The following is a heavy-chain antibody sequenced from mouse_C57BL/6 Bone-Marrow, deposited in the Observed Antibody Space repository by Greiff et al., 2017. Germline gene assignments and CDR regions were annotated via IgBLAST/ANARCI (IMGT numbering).Heavy chain of an antibody. CDR1: GYSITSDY. Sequence: EVMLVESGPGLAKPSQTLSLTCSVTGYSITSDYWNWIRKFPGNKLEYMGYISYSGSTYYKPSLKSRISITRDTSKNQYYLQLNSVTTEDTATYYCARAPYYYGSSSSYWYFDVWGTGTTVTVSS. D-gene: IGHD1-1*01. CDR3: ARAPYYYGSSSSYWYFDV. J-gene: IGHJ1*03. V-gene: IGHV3-8*01. CDR2: ISYSGST.